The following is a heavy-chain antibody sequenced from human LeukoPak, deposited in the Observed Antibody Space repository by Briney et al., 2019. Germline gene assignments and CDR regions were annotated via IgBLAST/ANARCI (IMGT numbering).Heavy chain of an antibody. CDR2: ISGSGGST. Sequence: GGSLRLSCAASGFTFSSYAMSWVRQAPGKGLEWVSAISGSGGSTYYADSVKGRFTISRDNSKNTLYLQMNSLRAEDTAIYYCAKDRRCSSTSCQYNWFDPWGQGTLVTVSS. D-gene: IGHD2-2*01. CDR1: GFTFSSYA. J-gene: IGHJ5*02. CDR3: AKDRRCSSTSCQYNWFDP. V-gene: IGHV3-23*01.